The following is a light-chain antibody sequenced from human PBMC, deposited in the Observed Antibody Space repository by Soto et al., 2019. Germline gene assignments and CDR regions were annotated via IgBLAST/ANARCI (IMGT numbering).Light chain of an antibody. CDR2: GVN. J-gene: IGLJ2*01. CDR3: CSYAGSYTLV. Sequence: QSALTQPRSVSGSPGQSVTISCTGTSSDVGTYNYVSWYQQHPGKAPKLMIYGVNYRPSGVTDRFSGSKSCNTASLTISGLQAEDEADYYCCSYAGSYTLVFGGGTKLTVL. CDR1: SSDVGTYNY. V-gene: IGLV2-11*01.